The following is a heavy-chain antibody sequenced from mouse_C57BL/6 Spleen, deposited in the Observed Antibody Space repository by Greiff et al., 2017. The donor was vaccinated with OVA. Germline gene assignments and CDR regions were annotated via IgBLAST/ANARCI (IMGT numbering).Heavy chain of an antibody. CDR3: ARRGGLYAMDY. V-gene: IGHV1-54*01. CDR1: GYAFTNYL. CDR2: INPGSGGT. Sequence: QVQLKQSGAELVRPGTSVKVSCKASGYAFTNYLIEWVKQRPGQGLEWMGVINPGSGGTKYNEKFKGKATLTADKSSSTAYMQLSSLTSEDSAGYFCARRGGLYAMDYWGQGTSVTVSS. J-gene: IGHJ4*01.